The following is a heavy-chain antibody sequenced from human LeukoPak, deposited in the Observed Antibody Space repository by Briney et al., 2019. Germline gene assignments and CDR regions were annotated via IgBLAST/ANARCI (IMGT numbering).Heavy chain of an antibody. D-gene: IGHD1-26*01. CDR2: ISSSSSYI. CDR3: AKGHKYSGSHGGAFGI. Sequence: PGGSLRLSCAASGFTFSSYSMNWVRQAPGKGLEWVSPISSSSSYIYYADSVKGRFTISRDNAKNSLYLQMNSLRAEDTAVYYCAKGHKYSGSHGGAFGIWGQGTMVIVSS. V-gene: IGHV3-21*01. CDR1: GFTFSSYS. J-gene: IGHJ3*02.